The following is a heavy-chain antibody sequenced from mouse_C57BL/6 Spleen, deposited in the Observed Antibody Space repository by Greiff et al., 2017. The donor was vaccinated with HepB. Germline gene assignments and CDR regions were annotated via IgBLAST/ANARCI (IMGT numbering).Heavy chain of an antibody. Sequence: VKLQESGPGLVQPSQSLSITCTVSGFSLTSYGVHWVRQSPGKGLEWLGVIWRGGSTDYNAAFMSRLSITKDNSKSQVFFKMNSLQADDTAIYYCAKNWDYDEAMDYWGQGTSVTVSS. CDR3: AKNWDYDEAMDY. J-gene: IGHJ4*01. V-gene: IGHV2-5*01. D-gene: IGHD2-4*01. CDR1: GFSLTSYG. CDR2: IWRGGST.